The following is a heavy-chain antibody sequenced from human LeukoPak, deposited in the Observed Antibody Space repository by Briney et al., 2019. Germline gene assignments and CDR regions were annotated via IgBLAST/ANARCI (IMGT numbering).Heavy chain of an antibody. CDR1: GFSVSRNY. Sequence: GGSLRLSCAASGFSVSRNYMTWVRQAPGEGLEWVSLIYSGGSTSYADSVKGRFTISRDDSKNTLYLQMNSLRAEDTAVYYCARKTDHQTGGDYWGQGTLVTVSS. J-gene: IGHJ4*02. V-gene: IGHV3-66*01. CDR2: IYSGGST. D-gene: IGHD1-1*01. CDR3: ARKTDHQTGGDY.